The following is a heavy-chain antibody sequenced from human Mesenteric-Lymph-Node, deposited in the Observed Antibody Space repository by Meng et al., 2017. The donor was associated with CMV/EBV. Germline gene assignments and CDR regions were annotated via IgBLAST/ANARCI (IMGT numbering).Heavy chain of an antibody. CDR2: IWYDGSNK. CDR1: GFTFSSYG. Sequence: GESLKISCAASGFTFSSYGMHWVRQAPGKGLEWVAVIWYDGSNKYYADSVKGRFTISRDNSKNTLYLQMNSLRSEDTAVYYCARTFLDYSNYVGMHWFDSWGQGTLVTVSS. V-gene: IGHV3-33*01. D-gene: IGHD4-11*01. CDR3: ARTFLDYSNYVGMHWFDS. J-gene: IGHJ5*01.